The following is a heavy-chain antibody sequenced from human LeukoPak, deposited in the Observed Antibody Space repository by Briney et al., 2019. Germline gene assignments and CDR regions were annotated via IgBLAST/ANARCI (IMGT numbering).Heavy chain of an antibody. CDR2: IRYDGSNK. Sequence: GGSLRLSCAASGFTFSSYGMHWVRQAPGKGLGWVAFIRYDGSNKYYADSVKGRFTISRDNSKNTLYLQMNSLRAEDTAVYYCARTPVDTATETYYYYYYMDVWGKGTTVTVSS. CDR1: GFTFSSYG. J-gene: IGHJ6*03. D-gene: IGHD5-18*01. CDR3: ARTPVDTATETYYYYYYMDV. V-gene: IGHV3-30*02.